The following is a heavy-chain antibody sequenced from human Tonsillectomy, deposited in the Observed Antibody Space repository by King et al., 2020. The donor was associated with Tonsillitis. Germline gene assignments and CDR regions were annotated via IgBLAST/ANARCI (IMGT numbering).Heavy chain of an antibody. J-gene: IGHJ4*02. Sequence: VQLQESGPGLVKPSETLSLTCAVSGYSISSGYYWGWIRQPPGKGLEWIGSIYHSGSTYYNPSLKSRVTISVDTSKNQFSLKLSSVTAADTAVSYRASVDRYSSNKTIDYWGQGTLVTVSS. CDR3: ASVDRYSSNKTIDY. V-gene: IGHV4-38-2*01. D-gene: IGHD6-19*01. CDR2: IYHSGST. CDR1: GYSISSGYY.